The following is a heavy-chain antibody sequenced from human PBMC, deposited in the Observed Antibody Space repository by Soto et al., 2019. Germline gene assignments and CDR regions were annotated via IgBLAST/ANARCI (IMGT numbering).Heavy chain of an antibody. Sequence: SETLSLTCTVSGGSISSGDYYWSWIRQPPGKGLEWIGYIYYSGSTNYNPSLKSRVTISVDTSKNQFSLKLSSVTAADTAVYYCARARRLRYFDWFKDYWGQGTLVTVSS. CDR3: ARARRLRYFDWFKDY. CDR1: GGSISSGDYY. D-gene: IGHD3-9*01. V-gene: IGHV4-61*08. CDR2: IYYSGST. J-gene: IGHJ4*02.